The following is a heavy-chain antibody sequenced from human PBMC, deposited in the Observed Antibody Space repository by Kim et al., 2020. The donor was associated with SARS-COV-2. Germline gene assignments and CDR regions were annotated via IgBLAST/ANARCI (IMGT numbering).Heavy chain of an antibody. Sequence: AQKFQGRVTMTRETSTSTVYMELSSLRSEDTAVYYCARPGYSSSSVGFDYWGQGTLVTVSS. J-gene: IGHJ4*02. CDR3: ARPGYSSSSVGFDY. D-gene: IGHD6-6*01. V-gene: IGHV1-46*01.